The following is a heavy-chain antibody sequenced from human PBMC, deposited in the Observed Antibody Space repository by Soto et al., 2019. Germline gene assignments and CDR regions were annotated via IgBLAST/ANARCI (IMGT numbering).Heavy chain of an antibody. V-gene: IGHV1-69*13. CDR3: AVRYGLDYYYGMDV. D-gene: IGHD1-1*01. Sequence: SVKVSGKASGGTFSSYAISWVRQAPGQGLEWMGGIIPIFGTANYAQKFQGRVTITADESTSTAYMELRSLRSEDTAVYYCAVRYGLDYYYGMDVWGQGTTVTVSS. J-gene: IGHJ6*02. CDR2: IIPIFGTA. CDR1: GGTFSSYA.